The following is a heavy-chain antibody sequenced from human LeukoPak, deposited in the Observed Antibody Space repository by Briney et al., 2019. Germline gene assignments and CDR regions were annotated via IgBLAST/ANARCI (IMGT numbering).Heavy chain of an antibody. CDR3: AKEEGTGAFDI. V-gene: IGHV3-9*01. Sequence: GGSLRLSCAASGFTFDDYAMHWVRQAPGKGLEWVSGISWNSGSIGYADSVKGRFTISRDNAKNSLYLQMNSLRAEDTALYYCAKEEGTGAFDIWGQGTMVTVSS. CDR1: GFTFDDYA. CDR2: ISWNSGSI. D-gene: IGHD3-10*01. J-gene: IGHJ3*02.